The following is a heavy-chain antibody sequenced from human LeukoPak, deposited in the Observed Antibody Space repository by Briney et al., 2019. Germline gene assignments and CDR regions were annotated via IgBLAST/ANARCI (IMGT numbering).Heavy chain of an antibody. CDR1: GYSFIIYG. D-gene: IGHD1-14*01. V-gene: IGHV1-18*01. CDR2: ISPYNGNT. Sequence: ASVTVSFTSSGYSFIIYGLYWVRQAPGQGLEWMGWISPYNGNTNYAQNLQGRVTMTTDTSQSTAYMELRSLRSDDTAVYYCARVDNGGFTWSLYYFDYWGQGTLVSVSS. CDR3: ARVDNGGFTWSLYYFDY. J-gene: IGHJ4*02.